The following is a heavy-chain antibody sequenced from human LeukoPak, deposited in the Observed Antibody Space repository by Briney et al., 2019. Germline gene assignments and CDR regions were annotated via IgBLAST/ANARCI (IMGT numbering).Heavy chain of an antibody. J-gene: IGHJ4*02. CDR2: IYYSGST. V-gene: IGHV4-59*12. CDR3: ARDSPYGGYGGLRY. Sequence: SETLSLTCTVSGGSISSYYWSWIRQPPGKGLEWIGYIYYSGSTNYNPSLKSRVTISVDTSKNQFSLKLSSVTAAGTAVYYCARDSPYGGYGGLRYWGQGTLVTVSS. D-gene: IGHD5-12*01. CDR1: GGSISSYY.